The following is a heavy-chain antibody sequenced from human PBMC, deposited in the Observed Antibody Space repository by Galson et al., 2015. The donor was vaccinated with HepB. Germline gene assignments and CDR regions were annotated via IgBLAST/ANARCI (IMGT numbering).Heavy chain of an antibody. CDR1: GYRFATYW. D-gene: IGHD6-19*01. J-gene: IGHJ4*02. CDR3: ARDSSGLRFDY. CDR2: ITAYNGNT. Sequence: QSGAEVKKPGESLKISREGSGYRFATYWIGWARQTPGHRLEWMRWITAYNGNTNYAQKLQGRVTMTTDTATSTAYMELRSLRSDATAVYYCARDSSGLRFDYWGQGTLVTVSS. V-gene: IGHV1-18*04.